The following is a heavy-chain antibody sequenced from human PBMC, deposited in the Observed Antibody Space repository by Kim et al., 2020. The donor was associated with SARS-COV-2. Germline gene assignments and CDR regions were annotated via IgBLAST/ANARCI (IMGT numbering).Heavy chain of an antibody. V-gene: IGHV3-30*18. CDR2: ISYDGSNK. CDR1: GFTFSSYG. D-gene: IGHD3-3*01. CDR3: AKGGKTYYDFWSALRGYFDY. Sequence: GGSLRLSCAASGFTFSSYGMHWVRQAPGKGLEWVAVISYDGSNKYYADPVKGRFTISRDNSKNTLYLQMNSLRAEDTAVYYCAKGGKTYYDFWSALRGYFDYWGQGTLVTVSS. J-gene: IGHJ4*02.